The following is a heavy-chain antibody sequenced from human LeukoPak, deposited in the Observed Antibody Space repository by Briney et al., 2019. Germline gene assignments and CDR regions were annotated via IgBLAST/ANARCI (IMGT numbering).Heavy chain of an antibody. V-gene: IGHV3-48*03. D-gene: IGHD6-19*01. CDR3: ARGRGQWLVYYGMAV. J-gene: IGHJ6*02. CDR2: ISSSGSTI. Sequence: QPGGSLRLSCADSGFTFSSYEMNWVRQAPGKGLEWVSYISSSGSTIYYADSVKGRFTISRDNAKNSLYLQMNSLRAEDTAVYYCARGRGQWLVYYGMAVWGQGTTVTVSS. CDR1: GFTFSSYE.